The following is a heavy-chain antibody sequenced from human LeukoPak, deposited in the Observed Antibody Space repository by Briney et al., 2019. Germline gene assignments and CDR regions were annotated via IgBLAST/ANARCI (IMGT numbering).Heavy chain of an antibody. CDR3: ARDVTDYRPKNYYYYYGMDV. Sequence: GGSLILSCAASGFTFSSYEMNWVRQAPGKGLEWVSYISGSGSTIYYADSVKGRFTISRDNAKNSLYLQMNSLRAEDTAVYYCARDVTDYRPKNYYYYYGMDVWGQGTTVTVSS. J-gene: IGHJ6*02. V-gene: IGHV3-48*03. CDR1: GFTFSSYE. D-gene: IGHD4-11*01. CDR2: ISGSGSTI.